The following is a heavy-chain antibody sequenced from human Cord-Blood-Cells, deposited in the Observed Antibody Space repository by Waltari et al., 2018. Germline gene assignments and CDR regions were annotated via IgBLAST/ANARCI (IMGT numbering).Heavy chain of an antibody. D-gene: IGHD3-10*01. CDR3: ARWGEPYYYGSGSYYY. CDR1: GYTFTSYD. V-gene: IGHV1-8*01. J-gene: IGHJ4*02. CDR2: MNPHNGNT. Sequence: QVQLVQSGAEVKKPGASVKVSCKASGYTFTSYDINWVRQATGQGLEWMGWMNPHNGNTGYAQKFQGRVTMTRNTSISTAYMELSSLRSEDTAVYYCARWGEPYYYGSGSYYYWGQGTLVTVSS.